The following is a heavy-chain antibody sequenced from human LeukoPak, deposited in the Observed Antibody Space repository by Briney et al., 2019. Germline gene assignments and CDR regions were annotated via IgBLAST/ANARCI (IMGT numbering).Heavy chain of an antibody. V-gene: IGHV4-59*08. CDR1: GGSISSSY. CDR2: IYYSGST. D-gene: IGHD1-26*01. Sequence: SETLSLTCTVSGGSISSSYWSWIRQPPGKGLEWIGYIYYSGSTNYNPSLRSRVTISVDTSKNQFSLRLTSVTAADTAVYYCAGTGIVAATGGVRFDYWGQGTLVTVSS. J-gene: IGHJ4*02. CDR3: AGTGIVAATGGVRFDY.